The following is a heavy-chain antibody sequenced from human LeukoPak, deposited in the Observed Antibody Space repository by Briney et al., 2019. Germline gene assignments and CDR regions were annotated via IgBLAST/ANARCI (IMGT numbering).Heavy chain of an antibody. J-gene: IGHJ4*02. V-gene: IGHV3-7*01. Sequence: GGSLRLSCAASGFTFSSTWMSWVRQAPGKGLEWVGNIKQDGSEKYYVDSVKGRFTISRDNAKNSLYLQMNSLRAEDTAVYYCARDGGRKDDYWGQGTLVTVSS. CDR3: ARDGGRKDDY. CDR1: GFTFSSTW. D-gene: IGHD2-15*01. CDR2: IKQDGSEK.